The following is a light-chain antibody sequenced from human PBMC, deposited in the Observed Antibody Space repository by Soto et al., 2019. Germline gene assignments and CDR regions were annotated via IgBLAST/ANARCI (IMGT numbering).Light chain of an antibody. CDR1: QSVSSN. CDR2: GAS. V-gene: IGKV3-15*01. CDR3: QQYNKWPLT. Sequence: EMVMTQSPATLSVSPGERATLSCSASQSVSSNLAWYQQKPGQAPRLLIYGASTRATGIPARFSGSGSGTELTLTISSLQSEDFAVYYCQQYNKWPLTFGPGTKVDIK. J-gene: IGKJ3*01.